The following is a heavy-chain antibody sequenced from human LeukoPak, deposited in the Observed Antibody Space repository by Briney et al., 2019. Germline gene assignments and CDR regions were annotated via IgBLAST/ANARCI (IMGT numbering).Heavy chain of an antibody. Sequence: PGRSLRLSCAASGFTFDDYAMHWVRQAPGKGLEWVSGISWNSGSISYADSVKGRFTISRDNAKNSLYLQMNSLRAEDTALYYCAKDGDGGWSPGDYGMDVWGQGTTVTVSS. CDR1: GFTFDDYA. CDR3: AKDGDGGWSPGDYGMDV. CDR2: ISWNSGSI. V-gene: IGHV3-9*01. D-gene: IGHD6-19*01. J-gene: IGHJ6*02.